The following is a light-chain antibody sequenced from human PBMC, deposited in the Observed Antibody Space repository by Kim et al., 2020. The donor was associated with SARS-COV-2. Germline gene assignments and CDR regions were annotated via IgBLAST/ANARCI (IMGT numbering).Light chain of an antibody. CDR3: QTWGTGIRV. J-gene: IGLJ2*01. Sequence: SVKLTCTLSSGNSSYAIAWHQQQPEKGPRYLMKLNSDGSHSKGDGIPDRFSGSSSGAERYLTISSLQSEDEADYYCQTWGTGIRVFGGGTQLTVL. CDR1: SGNSSYA. V-gene: IGLV4-69*01. CDR2: LNSDGSH.